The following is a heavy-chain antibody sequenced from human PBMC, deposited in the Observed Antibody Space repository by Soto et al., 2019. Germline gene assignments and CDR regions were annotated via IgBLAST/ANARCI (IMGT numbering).Heavy chain of an antibody. Sequence: QVQLQESGPGLVKPSGTLSLTCAVSGGSISSSNWWSWVRQPPGKGLEWIGEIYHSGSTNYNPSLKSRVTISVDKSKNQFSLKLSSVTAADTAVYYCASGPGYCRGGSCYSEMNYWGQGTLVTVSS. V-gene: IGHV4-4*02. D-gene: IGHD2-15*01. J-gene: IGHJ4*02. CDR2: IYHSGST. CDR1: GGSISSSNW. CDR3: ASGPGYCRGGSCYSEMNY.